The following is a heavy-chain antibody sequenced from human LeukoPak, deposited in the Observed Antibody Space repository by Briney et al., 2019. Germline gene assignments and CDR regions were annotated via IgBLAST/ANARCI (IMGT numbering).Heavy chain of an antibody. CDR1: GFTFSSYG. Sequence: PGGSLRLSCAASGFTFSSYGMHWVRQAPGKWLEWVAFIRYDGSNKYYADSVKGRFTISRDNSKNTLYLQMNSLRAEDTAVYYCANGPTYYDILSPFDPWGQGTLVTVSS. J-gene: IGHJ5*02. D-gene: IGHD3-9*01. CDR2: IRYDGSNK. CDR3: ANGPTYYDILSPFDP. V-gene: IGHV3-30*02.